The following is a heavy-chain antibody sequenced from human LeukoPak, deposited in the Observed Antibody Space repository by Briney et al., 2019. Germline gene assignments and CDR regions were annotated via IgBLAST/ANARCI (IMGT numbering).Heavy chain of an antibody. CDR1: GFTFSSYW. D-gene: IGHD5-18*01. CDR3: ARDLRMYSYGHGG. CDR2: IKQDGSEK. V-gene: IGHV3-7*03. J-gene: IGHJ4*02. Sequence: PGGSLRLSCAASGFTFSSYWMSWVRQAPGKGLEWVANIKQDGSEKYYVDSVKGRFTISRDNAKNSLYLQMNSLRAEDTAVYYCARDLRMYSYGHGGWGQGTLVTVSS.